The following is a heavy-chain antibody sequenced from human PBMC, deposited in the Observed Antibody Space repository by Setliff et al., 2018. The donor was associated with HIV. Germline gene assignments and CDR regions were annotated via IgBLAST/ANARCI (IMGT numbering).Heavy chain of an antibody. CDR3: AKGSLPSGYSYGFFDY. V-gene: IGHV4-34*01. J-gene: IGHJ4*02. CDR1: GGSISSHY. D-gene: IGHD5-18*01. CDR2: INHSGST. Sequence: PSETLSLTCTVSGGSISSHYWNWIRQTPGRGLEWIGEINHSGSTNFNPSLKSRVSMSVDTSKNQFSLNLTSVTAADTAVYYCAKGSLPSGYSYGFFDYWGQGTLVTVSS.